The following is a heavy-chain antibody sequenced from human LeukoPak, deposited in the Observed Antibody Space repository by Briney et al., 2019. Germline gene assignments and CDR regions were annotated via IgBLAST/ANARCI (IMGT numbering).Heavy chain of an antibody. CDR1: GYTFTIYA. CDR3: ARETSSGSRIFAS. D-gene: IGHD6-19*01. V-gene: IGHV1-3*01. J-gene: IGHJ4*02. CDR2: INAGNGNT. Sequence: ASVKVSCKASGYTFTIYAMHWVRQAPGQRREWMGWINAGNGNTKYSQKFQGRVPITRDTSASTAYMELSSLRSADTAVYSRARETSSGSRIFASWGQGPLVTVSS.